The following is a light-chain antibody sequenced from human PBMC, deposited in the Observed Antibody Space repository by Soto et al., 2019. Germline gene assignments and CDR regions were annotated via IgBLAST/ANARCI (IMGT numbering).Light chain of an antibody. CDR2: EVI. J-gene: IGLJ2*01. CDR3: SSYTSINTVI. CDR1: SSDVGGYDY. Sequence: QSALTQPASVCGSPGQSITISCTGTSSDVGGYDYVSWYQHHPGKAPKLMIYEVISRPSGISYRFSGSKSGNTASLTISGLQAEDEANYYCSSYTSINTVIFGGGTKLTVL. V-gene: IGLV2-14*01.